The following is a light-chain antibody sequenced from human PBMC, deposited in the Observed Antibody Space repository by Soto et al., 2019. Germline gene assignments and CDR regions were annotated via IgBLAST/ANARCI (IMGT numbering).Light chain of an antibody. V-gene: IGKV3-11*01. CDR2: DAS. CDR3: QQRSDWPLT. J-gene: IGKJ4*01. Sequence: EIVLTQSPATLSLSPGDRATLSCRASQSIRSFLAWYQQKPGQAPRLLIYDASNWATGVPARFSGSGSGTDFTLTISSLEPEDFAVYYCQQRSDWPLTFGGGTKVEIK. CDR1: QSIRSF.